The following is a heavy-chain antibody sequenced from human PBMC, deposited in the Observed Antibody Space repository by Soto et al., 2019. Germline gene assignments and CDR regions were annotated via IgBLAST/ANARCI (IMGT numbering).Heavy chain of an antibody. J-gene: IGHJ6*02. CDR1: GFTFDDYA. Sequence: SLRLSWAASGFTFDDYAMHWVRQAPGKCLEWVSGISWNSGSIGYSDSVKGRFTISRDNAKNSLYLQMNSLRAEDTALYYCAKDKRIAVAKGGMDVWGQGTTVTVSS. V-gene: IGHV3-9*01. CDR2: ISWNSGSI. CDR3: AKDKRIAVAKGGMDV. D-gene: IGHD6-19*01.